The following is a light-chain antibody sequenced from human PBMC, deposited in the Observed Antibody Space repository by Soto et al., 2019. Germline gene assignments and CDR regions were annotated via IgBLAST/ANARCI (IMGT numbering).Light chain of an antibody. J-gene: IGKJ1*01. CDR1: QSVSNW. CDR3: QQYDTYSRT. V-gene: IGKV1-5*03. Sequence: DIPMTQSPSALSASVGDRVTITCRASQSVSNWLAWYRQKPGEAPKLLIYEGSTLERGVPSRFSGSGSGTDFTLTISRRQHDVFANFYCQQYDTYSRTFGQGTKGEIK. CDR2: EGS.